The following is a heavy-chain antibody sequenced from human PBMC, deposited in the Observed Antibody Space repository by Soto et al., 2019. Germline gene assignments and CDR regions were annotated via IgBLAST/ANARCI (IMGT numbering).Heavy chain of an antibody. CDR3: ARDQANLYCSGGSCRNP. CDR2: IYYSGST. CDR1: GGSISSGDYY. J-gene: IGHJ5*02. V-gene: IGHV4-30-4*01. D-gene: IGHD2-15*01. Sequence: QVQLQESGPGLVKPSHTLSLTCPVSGGSISSGDYYWSWIRQPPGKGLDWIGYIYYSGSTYYNPCLKRRVTISVDTSKNQCSLKLSSVTAADTAVYYCARDQANLYCSGGSCRNPWGPGNLVTVSS.